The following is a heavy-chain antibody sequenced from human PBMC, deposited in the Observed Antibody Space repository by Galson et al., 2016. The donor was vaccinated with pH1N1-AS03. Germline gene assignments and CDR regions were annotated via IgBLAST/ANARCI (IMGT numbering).Heavy chain of an antibody. CDR1: GFTFSRYG. D-gene: IGHD2-21*02. CDR3: AKDRVRLQVTESSAFDI. J-gene: IGHJ3*02. Sequence: SLRLSCAASGFTFSRYGLHWIRQAPGEGLEWVTFIRYDGSNTYYVDSVRGRFTISRDNSKNMLYLQMNSLRAEDSAAYYCAKDRVRLQVTESSAFDIWGQGTMVTVSS. CDR2: IRYDGSNT. V-gene: IGHV3-30*02.